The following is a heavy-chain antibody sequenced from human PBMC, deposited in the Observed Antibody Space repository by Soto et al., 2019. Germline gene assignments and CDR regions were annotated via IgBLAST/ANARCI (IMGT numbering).Heavy chain of an antibody. CDR2: IYSGGSA. J-gene: IGHJ4*02. Sequence: EVQLVESGGGLVQPGGSLRLSCVASGFSVSGKYMTWVRQGPGKRLEWVSGIYSGGSAYYADSVKGRFTITRDNSKNTLSLQMSSLSAEDTGVYYCAGESFLHGMPGPPDYWGQGALVTVSS. CDR1: GFSVSGKY. D-gene: IGHD2-2*01. V-gene: IGHV3-53*01. CDR3: AGESFLHGMPGPPDY.